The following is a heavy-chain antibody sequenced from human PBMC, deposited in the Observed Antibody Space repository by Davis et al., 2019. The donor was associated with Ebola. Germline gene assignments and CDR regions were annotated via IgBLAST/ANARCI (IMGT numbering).Heavy chain of an antibody. J-gene: IGHJ4*02. CDR3: TAYDSTFRNY. CDR2: ISWEGRST. V-gene: IGHV3-43D*03. D-gene: IGHD3-22*01. Sequence: GGSLRLSCAASGFTFDDYSMHWVRQAPGKGLEWVALISWEGRSTAYADSVRDRFSISRDNSRNFLYLQMNGLRAEDSALYYCTAYDSTFRNYWGQGTLVTVSS. CDR1: GFTFDDYS.